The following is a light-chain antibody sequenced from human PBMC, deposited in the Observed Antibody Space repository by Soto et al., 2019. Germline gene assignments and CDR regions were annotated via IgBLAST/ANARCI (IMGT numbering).Light chain of an antibody. CDR1: SSDVGGYKY. CDR2: DVT. Sequence: QSALAQPASVSGSPGQSITISCAGTSSDVGGYKYVSWYQQYPGKAPKLIIYDVTNRPSGVSHRFSGSKSGNTASLTISGLQAEDEAAYYCNSYATGSTDVFGTGTKVTVL. J-gene: IGLJ1*01. V-gene: IGLV2-14*01. CDR3: NSYATGSTDV.